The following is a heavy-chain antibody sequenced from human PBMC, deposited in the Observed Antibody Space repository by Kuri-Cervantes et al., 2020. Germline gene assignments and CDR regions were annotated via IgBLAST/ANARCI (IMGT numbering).Heavy chain of an antibody. J-gene: IGHJ1*01. CDR3: ARCYRGSLQH. D-gene: IGHD1-26*01. CDR2: IDWDDDK. CDR1: GFSLSNARMG. V-gene: IGHV2-70*11. Sequence: SGPTLVKPTETRTLTCTVSGFSLSNARMGVSWIRQPPGKALEWLARIDWDDDKYYSTSLKTRLTISKDTSKNQVVLTMTNMDPADTATYFCARCYRGSLQHWGQGTLVTVSS.